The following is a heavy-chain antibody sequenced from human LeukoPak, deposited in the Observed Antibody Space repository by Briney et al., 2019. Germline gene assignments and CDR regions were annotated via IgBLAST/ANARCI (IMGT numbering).Heavy chain of an antibody. D-gene: IGHD3-3*01. CDR1: GGSFSGYC. V-gene: IGHV4-34*01. J-gene: IGHJ4*02. CDR3: ARVRHDFWSGYSMGASVSRGGLDY. CDR2: INHSGST. Sequence: SETLSLTCAVYGGSFSGYCWSWIRQPPGKGLEWIGEINHSGSTNYNPSLKSRVTISVDTSKNQFPLKLSSVTAADTAVYYCARVRHDFWSGYSMGASVSRGGLDYWGQGTLVTVSS.